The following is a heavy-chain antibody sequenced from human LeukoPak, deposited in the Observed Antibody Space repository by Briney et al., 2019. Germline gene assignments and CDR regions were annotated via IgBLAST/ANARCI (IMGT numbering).Heavy chain of an antibody. CDR2: ISSSGSTI. D-gene: IGHD3-10*02. Sequence: GSLRLSCAASGFTFSSYEMNWVRQAPGTGVEWVSYISSSGSTIYYADSVKGRFTISRDNAKNSLYLQMNSLRAEDTAVYYCAELGITMIGGVWGKGTTVTISS. CDR3: AELGITMIGGV. J-gene: IGHJ6*04. V-gene: IGHV3-48*03. CDR1: GFTFSSYE.